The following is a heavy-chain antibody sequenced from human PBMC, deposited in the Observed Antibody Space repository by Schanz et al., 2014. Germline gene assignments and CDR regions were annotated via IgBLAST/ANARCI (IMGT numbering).Heavy chain of an antibody. J-gene: IGHJ4*02. CDR1: GGSISSGGYS. D-gene: IGHD6-13*01. Sequence: QVQLQESGPGLVKPSQTLSLTCAVSGGSISSGGYSWNWIRQPPGKGLQWIGYIYYSGSTYYNPSLKSRVSMSIDTSKNQFSRMLGSVTAADTAVYYCARAAGPVDYWGQGTLVTVSS. CDR2: IYYSGST. V-gene: IGHV4-30-4*07. CDR3: ARAAGPVDY.